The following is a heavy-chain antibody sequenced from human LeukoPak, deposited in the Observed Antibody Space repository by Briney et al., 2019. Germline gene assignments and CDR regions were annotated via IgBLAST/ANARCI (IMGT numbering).Heavy chain of an antibody. CDR1: GGSISSSNW. CDR2: IYHSGST. D-gene: IGHD2-2*01. Sequence: SGTLSLTCAVSGGSISSSNWWSWVRQPPGKGLEWIGEIYHSGSTNYNPSLKSRVTISVDTSKNQFSLRLTSVTAADTAVYFCARYYCSATNCPGIDYWGRGTLVTVSS. CDR3: ARYYCSATNCPGIDY. J-gene: IGHJ4*02. V-gene: IGHV4-4*02.